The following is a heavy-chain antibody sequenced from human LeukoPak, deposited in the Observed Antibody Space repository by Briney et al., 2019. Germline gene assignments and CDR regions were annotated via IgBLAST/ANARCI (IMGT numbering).Heavy chain of an antibody. CDR2: IYNSART. CDR3: VRDLVATIDHYYYGMDV. V-gene: IGHV4-61*01. J-gene: IGHJ6*02. D-gene: IGHD5-12*01. CDR1: GGSVSSGSYY. Sequence: SETLSLTCIVSGGSVSSGSYYWSWIRKPPGKGLEWIGYIYNSARTNYNPSLKSRVTISVDTSKNRLSLKLSSVTAADTAVYFCVRDLVATIDHYYYGMDVWGQGTTVTVSS.